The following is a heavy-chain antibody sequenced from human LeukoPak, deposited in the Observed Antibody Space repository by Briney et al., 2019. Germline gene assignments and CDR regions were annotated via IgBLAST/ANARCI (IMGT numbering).Heavy chain of an antibody. J-gene: IGHJ6*04. CDR3: AELGITMIGGV. D-gene: IGHD3-10*02. CDR1: GFTFSNYE. CDR2: ISSSGSTI. Sequence: PGGSLRLSCAASGFTFSNYEMNWVRQAPGKGLEWVSYISSSGSTIYYADSVKGRFTISRDNAKNSLYLQMNSLRSEDTAVYYCAELGITMIGGVWGKGTTVTISS. V-gene: IGHV3-48*03.